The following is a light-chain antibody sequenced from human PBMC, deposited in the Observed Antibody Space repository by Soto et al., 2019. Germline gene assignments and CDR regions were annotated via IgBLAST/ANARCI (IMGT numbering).Light chain of an antibody. V-gene: IGKV4-1*01. CDR1: QSVLYSSNNKNY. CDR3: QQYYSTPLT. J-gene: IGKJ4*01. CDR2: WAS. Sequence: DILLTQSPDSLAVSLGERATINCKSSQSVLYSSNNKNYLAWYQQKPGQPPKLLIYWASTRESGVPDRFRGSGSGTDFTLTISSLQAEDVAVYYCQQYYSTPLTFGGGTKVDIK.